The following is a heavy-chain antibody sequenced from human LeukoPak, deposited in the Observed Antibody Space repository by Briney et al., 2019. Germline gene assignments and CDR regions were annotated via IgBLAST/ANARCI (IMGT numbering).Heavy chain of an antibody. CDR2: ISSSSSYI. Sequence: GGSLRLSCAASGFTFSSDSMNGVRQAPGKGVEWVSSISSSSSYIYYADSVKGRFTISRNNAKNSLYLQMNSLRAEDTAVYYCARVSIAVAGTSFDYWGQGTLVTVSS. CDR1: GFTFSSDS. CDR3: ARVSIAVAGTSFDY. J-gene: IGHJ4*02. V-gene: IGHV3-21*01. D-gene: IGHD6-19*01.